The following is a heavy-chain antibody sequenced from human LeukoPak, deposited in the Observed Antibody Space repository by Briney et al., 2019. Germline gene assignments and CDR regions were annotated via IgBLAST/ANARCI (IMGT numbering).Heavy chain of an antibody. V-gene: IGHV3-23*01. CDR3: AKNMKRVGATPLDY. CDR1: GFPFSIYG. D-gene: IGHD1-26*01. J-gene: IGHJ4*02. Sequence: GGTLRLSCAGSGFPFSIYGMNWVRQAPGKGLEWVSGISPGGGPTYYADSVKGRFTISRDDSKNTLYLQMNSLRAEDTAVYYCAKNMKRVGATPLDYWGQGTLVTVSS. CDR2: ISPGGGPT.